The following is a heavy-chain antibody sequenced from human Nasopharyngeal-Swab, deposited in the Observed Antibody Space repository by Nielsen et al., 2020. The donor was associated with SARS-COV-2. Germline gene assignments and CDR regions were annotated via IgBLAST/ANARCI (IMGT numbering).Heavy chain of an antibody. D-gene: IGHD4-17*01. CDR2: IRYDGSDK. CDR1: GFSFSTFG. Sequence: GESLKISCVASGFSFSTFGMHWVRQAPGKGLEWVAFIRYDGSDKYYADSVKGRFTISRDNGKNSLYLQMNSLRDDDTAVYYCARGNYGDYTFDVWGQGAMVTVSS. J-gene: IGHJ3*01. V-gene: IGHV3-30*02. CDR3: ARGNYGDYTFDV.